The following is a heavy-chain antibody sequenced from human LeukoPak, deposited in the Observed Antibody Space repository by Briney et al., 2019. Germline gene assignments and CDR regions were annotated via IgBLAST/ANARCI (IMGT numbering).Heavy chain of an antibody. J-gene: IGHJ6*03. D-gene: IGHD5-12*01. CDR2: IVYSGST. Sequence: SETLSLTCTVSSGSISTSNYYWGWVRQPPGKALERIGNIVYSGSTYYSTSLKSRVTISLATSENQFSLKLNSVTAADTAVSYCAKGGLGAGYDYYLAFGSYMALWGKGPTVTVSS. V-gene: IGHV4-39*07. CDR1: SGSISTSNYY. CDR3: AKGGLGAGYDYYLAFGSYMAL.